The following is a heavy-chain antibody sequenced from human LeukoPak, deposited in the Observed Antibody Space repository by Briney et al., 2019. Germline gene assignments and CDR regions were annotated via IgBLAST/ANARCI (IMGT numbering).Heavy chain of an antibody. CDR3: ARDRDGGWFDP. V-gene: IGHV4-39*07. J-gene: IGHJ5*02. CDR2: IFDSGTT. Sequence: PSETLSLTCTVSGGSISRSSHYWGWVRQPPGKGLEWIVNIFDSGTTLYNPSLKSRVTISVDTSKNQFSLKVSSVTAADTAVYFCARDRDGGWFDPWGQGALVTVSS. D-gene: IGHD5-24*01. CDR1: GGSISRSSHY.